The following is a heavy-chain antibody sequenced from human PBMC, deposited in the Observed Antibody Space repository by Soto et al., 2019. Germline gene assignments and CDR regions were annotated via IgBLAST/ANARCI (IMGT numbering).Heavy chain of an antibody. CDR2: INSDGTTT. Sequence: EVQLVESGGGLVQPGGSLRLSCAASGFTFSNYWIHWVRQAQGKGLVWVSRINSDGTTTNYADSVKGRFTISRDNARITLFLQMNSLRADDTAVYFCPKSARGVYGDFDWGQGTLVTVSS. CDR3: PKSARGVYGDFD. J-gene: IGHJ4*02. D-gene: IGHD3-16*01. CDR1: GFTFSNYW. V-gene: IGHV3-74*02.